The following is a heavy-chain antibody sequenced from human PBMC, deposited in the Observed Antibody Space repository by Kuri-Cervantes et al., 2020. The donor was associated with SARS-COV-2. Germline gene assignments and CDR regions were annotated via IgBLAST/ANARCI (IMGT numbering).Heavy chain of an antibody. Sequence: SSVKVSCKAGGTISSSAISWVRQAPGEGLEWMGGIIPIFGSTHFAQKFQGRLTITTDGYTSTAYMELSSLRSDDTAFYYCATKDYYGNSGYNYWGQGTLVTVSS. D-gene: IGHD3-22*01. CDR2: IIPIFGST. J-gene: IGHJ4*02. CDR1: GGTISSSA. CDR3: ATKDYYGNSGYNY. V-gene: IGHV1-69*05.